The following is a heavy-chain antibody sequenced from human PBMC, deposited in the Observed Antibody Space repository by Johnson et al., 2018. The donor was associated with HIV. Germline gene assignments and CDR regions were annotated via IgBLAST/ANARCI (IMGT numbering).Heavy chain of an antibody. V-gene: IGHV3-30-3*01. CDR1: GFTFSSYA. Sequence: QVQLVESGGGVVQPGRSLRVSCAASGFTFSSYAMHWVRQAPGKGLEWVAVISYGGNKQSYVASVGGRFTIPRDNSKDTLYLQMNSLRAEDTAVYYCAKDYRWSTGVGAGGGGDAFDIWGQGTMVTVSS. CDR3: AKDYRWSTGVGAGGGGDAFDI. J-gene: IGHJ3*02. CDR2: ISYGGNKQ. D-gene: IGHD1-26*01.